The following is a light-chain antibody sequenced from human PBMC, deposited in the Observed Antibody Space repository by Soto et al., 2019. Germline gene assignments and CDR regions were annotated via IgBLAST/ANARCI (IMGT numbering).Light chain of an antibody. Sequence: DIQMTQSPSTLSASVGDSVTITCRASQSVRNWLAWYQQKPGRAPQLLIYDSSTLEPGVPSRFRGSGSGTEFTLTINGLQPDEFATYYCQQYDGYSPQTFGQGTKGAIK. V-gene: IGKV1-5*01. CDR1: QSVRNW. CDR2: DSS. CDR3: QQYDGYSPQT. J-gene: IGKJ1*01.